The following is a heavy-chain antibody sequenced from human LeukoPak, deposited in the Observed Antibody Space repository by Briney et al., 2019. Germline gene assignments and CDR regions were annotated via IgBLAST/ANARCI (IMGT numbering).Heavy chain of an antibody. D-gene: IGHD2-21*02. CDR3: ARIVVVTHHGMDV. J-gene: IGHJ6*02. CDR2: INPNSGGT. Sequence: ASVKVSCKASGYTFTGYYMHWVRQAPGQGLEWMGWINPNSGGTNYAQKFQGRVTMTRDTSISTAYMELSRLRSDDTAVYYCARIVVVTHHGMDVWGQGTTVTVPS. CDR1: GYTFTGYY. V-gene: IGHV1-2*02.